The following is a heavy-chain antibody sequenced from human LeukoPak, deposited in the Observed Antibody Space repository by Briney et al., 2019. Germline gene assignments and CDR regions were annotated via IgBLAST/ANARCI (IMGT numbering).Heavy chain of an antibody. CDR3: ARGIAAETDY. Sequence: SQTLSLTCTVSGGSISSGSYYWSWIRKPAGKGLEWIGRKHSSGSTNYNPSLKSRVTISVDTSKNQFSLKLSSVTAADTAVYYGARGIAAETDYWGQGTLVTVSS. J-gene: IGHJ4*02. CDR1: GGSISSGSYY. D-gene: IGHD6-13*01. CDR2: KHSSGST. V-gene: IGHV4-61*02.